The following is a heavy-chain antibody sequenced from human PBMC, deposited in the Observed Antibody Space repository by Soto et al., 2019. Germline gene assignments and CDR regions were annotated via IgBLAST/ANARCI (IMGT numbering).Heavy chain of an antibody. J-gene: IGHJ6*02. CDR3: ARGQPTKYDFWSGYYSPGYYYYYGMDV. V-gene: IGHV3-30-3*01. CDR1: GFTFSSYA. D-gene: IGHD3-3*01. CDR2: ISYDGSNK. Sequence: GGSLRLSCAASGFTFSSYAMHWVRQAPGKGLEWVAVISYDGSNKYYADSVKGRFTISRDNSKNTLYLQMNSLRAEDTAVYYCARGQPTKYDFWSGYYSPGYYYYYGMDVWGQGTTVTVSS.